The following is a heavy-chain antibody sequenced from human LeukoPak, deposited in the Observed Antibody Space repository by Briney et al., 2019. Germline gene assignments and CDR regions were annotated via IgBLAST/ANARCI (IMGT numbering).Heavy chain of an antibody. CDR3: VRSGTAPFAY. D-gene: IGHD2-21*02. J-gene: IGHJ4*02. Sequence: PSQTLSLTCTVSSGSISSGDYYWSWIRQPPGKGLEWIGYISYTGTTYYNPSLKSRVTISEDTSKNLFSLKLNSVTAAVTALFYCVRSGTAPFAYWGQGTRVTVSS. CDR2: ISYTGTT. V-gene: IGHV4-30-4*08. CDR1: SGSISSGDYY.